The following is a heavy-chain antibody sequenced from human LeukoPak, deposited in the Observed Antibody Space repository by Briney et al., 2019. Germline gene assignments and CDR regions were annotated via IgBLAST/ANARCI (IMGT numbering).Heavy chain of an antibody. CDR3: ATSYGDRGGFDY. CDR1: GYTFTSYG. CDR2: ISAYNGNT. D-gene: IGHD4-17*01. J-gene: IGHJ4*02. V-gene: IGHV1-18*01. Sequence: ASVKVSCKASGYTFTSYGISWVRQAPGQGLEWMGWISAYNGNTNYAQKLQGRVTITRDTSASTAYMELSSLKSEDSAVYYCATSYGDRGGFDYWGQGTLVTVSS.